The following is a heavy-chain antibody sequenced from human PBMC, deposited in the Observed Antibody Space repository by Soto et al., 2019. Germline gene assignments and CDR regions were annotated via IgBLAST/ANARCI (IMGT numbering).Heavy chain of an antibody. D-gene: IGHD1-1*01. CDR3: ARLGGNYYYYYGMDV. V-gene: IGHV5-51*01. CDR1: GYTFATYW. J-gene: IGHJ6*02. Sequence: GESLKISCKGSGYTFATYWIGWVRQMPGKGLEWMGILYPADSGTKYSPSFQGQVTISADKSISTAYLQWSSLKASDTAIYYCARLGGNYYYYYGMDVWGQGTTVTAP. CDR2: LYPADSGT.